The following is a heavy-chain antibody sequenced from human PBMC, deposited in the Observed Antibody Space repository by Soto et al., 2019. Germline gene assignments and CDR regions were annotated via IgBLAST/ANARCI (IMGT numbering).Heavy chain of an antibody. J-gene: IGHJ5*02. CDR3: AKDLTRQLAYWLDP. D-gene: IGHD6-6*01. V-gene: IGHV1-3*01. CDR1: GYTFTNND. CDR2: MNAGNGDT. Sequence: ASVKVSCKASGYTFTNNDVSWVRQATGQRLEWMGWMNAGNGDTKYSQKFQGRVTITRDTSASTAYMELSSLRSEDTAVYYCAKDLTRQLAYWLDPWGQGTQVTVSS.